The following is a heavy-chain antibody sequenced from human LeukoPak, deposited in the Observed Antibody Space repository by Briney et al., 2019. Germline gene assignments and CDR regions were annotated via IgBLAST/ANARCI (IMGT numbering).Heavy chain of an antibody. CDR2: ISSSSNII. V-gene: IGHV3-48*01. CDR3: ARDSPGYGAYVS. CDR1: GFTFSNHN. Sequence: AGGSLRLSCAASGFTFSNHNMNWVRQPPGKGLQWVSYISSSSNIIYYADSVKGRFTISRDNAKNSLFLQMNSLRAEDTAVYYCARDSPGYGAYVSWGQGTLVSVSS. D-gene: IGHD5-12*01. J-gene: IGHJ1*01.